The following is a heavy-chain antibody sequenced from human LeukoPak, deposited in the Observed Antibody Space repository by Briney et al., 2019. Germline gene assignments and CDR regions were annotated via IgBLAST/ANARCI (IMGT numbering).Heavy chain of an antibody. CDR3: ASASSGWYRDAFDI. CDR2: IYSGGST. CDR1: GVTVSSNY. Sequence: PGGSLRLSCSASGVTVSSNYMSWVRQAPGKGLEWVSVIYSGGSTYYADSVKGRFTISRDNSKNTLYLQMNSLRAEDTAVYYCASASSGWYRDAFDIWGQGTMVTVSS. D-gene: IGHD6-19*01. V-gene: IGHV3-53*01. J-gene: IGHJ3*02.